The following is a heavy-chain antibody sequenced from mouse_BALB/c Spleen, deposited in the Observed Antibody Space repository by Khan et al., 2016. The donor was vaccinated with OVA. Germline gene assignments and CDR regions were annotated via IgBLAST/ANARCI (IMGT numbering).Heavy chain of an antibody. Sequence: QFQLVQSGPELKKPGETVKISCKASGYTFTNYGMNWVKQAPGKGLKWMGWINTYTGEPTYADDFKGRFAFSLETSANTAYLQINNLKNEDTATYFCAGSASYWFFDVWGAGTTVTVSS. J-gene: IGHJ1*01. CDR2: INTYTGEP. V-gene: IGHV9-3-1*01. CDR1: GYTFTNYG. CDR3: AGSASYWFFDV. D-gene: IGHD6-1*01.